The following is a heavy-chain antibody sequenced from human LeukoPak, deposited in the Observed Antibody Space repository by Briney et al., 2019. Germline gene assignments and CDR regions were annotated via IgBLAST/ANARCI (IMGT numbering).Heavy chain of an antibody. J-gene: IGHJ4*02. V-gene: IGHV3-23*01. CDR3: AKDRFYDILTGCPDY. CDR2: ISGSSGRT. CDR1: GFTLSSFG. Sequence: GGSLRLSCAASGFTLSSFGMSWVRQAPGKGLEWVSAISGSSGRTYYADAVKGRFTVSRDISKNTVSLQMNRLRADDTAMYHCAKDRFYDILTGCPDYWGQGTLVTVSS. D-gene: IGHD3-9*01.